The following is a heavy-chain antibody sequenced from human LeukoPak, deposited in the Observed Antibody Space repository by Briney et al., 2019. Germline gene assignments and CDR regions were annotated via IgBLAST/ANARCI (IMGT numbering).Heavy chain of an antibody. CDR3: ARNKEGKSLDY. J-gene: IGHJ4*02. CDR2: MNPNSGGT. V-gene: IGHV1-2*02. CDR1: GYTFTGYY. Sequence: ASVKVSCKASGYTFTGYYMHWVRQAPGQGLEWMAWMNPNSGGTSYAQKFQGRVTVTRDTSISTAYMELSRLKFDDTAVYYCARNKEGKSLDYWGQGTLVTVSS.